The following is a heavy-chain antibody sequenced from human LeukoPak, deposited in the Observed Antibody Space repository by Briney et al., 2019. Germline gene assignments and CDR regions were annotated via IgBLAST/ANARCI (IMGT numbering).Heavy chain of an antibody. CDR3: ASHPRYCSSTSCYLNAFDI. D-gene: IGHD2-2*01. V-gene: IGHV4-30-4*01. CDR1: GGSISSGDYY. Sequence: SETLSLTCTVSGGSISSGDYYWSWIRQPPGKGLEWIGYIYYSGSTYYNPSLKSRVTISVDTSKNQFSLKLSSVTAADTAVYYCASHPRYCSSTSCYLNAFDIWGQGTMVTVSS. J-gene: IGHJ3*02. CDR2: IYYSGST.